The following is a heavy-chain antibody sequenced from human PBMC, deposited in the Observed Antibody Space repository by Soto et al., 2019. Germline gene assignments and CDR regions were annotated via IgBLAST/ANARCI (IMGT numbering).Heavy chain of an antibody. CDR2: ISGSAGST. J-gene: IGHJ4*02. CDR1: GFTFSSDA. Sequence: EAQLLESGGGLVQPGGSLRLSCAASGFTFSSDAMSWVRQAPGKGLEWVSTISGSAGSTYYTDSVKGRFTISRDSSKNTRYLQMNSLRAEDKALSYCAQDTYDYHYWGQGTLVTFSS. CDR3: AQDTYDYHY. D-gene: IGHD3-10*01. V-gene: IGHV3-23*01.